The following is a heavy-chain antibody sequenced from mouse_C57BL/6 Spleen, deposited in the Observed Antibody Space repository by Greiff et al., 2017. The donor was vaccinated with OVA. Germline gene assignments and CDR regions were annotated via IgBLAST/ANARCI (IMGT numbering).Heavy chain of an antibody. J-gene: IGHJ4*01. CDR2: IDPSDSYT. CDR3: ASGSSYGDY. V-gene: IGHV1-69*01. D-gene: IGHD1-1*01. Sequence: QVQLQQPGAELVMPGASVKLSCKASGYTFTSYWMHWVKQRPGQGLEWIGEIDPSDSYTNYNQKFKGKSTLTVDKSSSTAYMQLSSLTSEDSAVYYCASGSSYGDYWGQGTSVTVSS. CDR1: GYTFTSYW.